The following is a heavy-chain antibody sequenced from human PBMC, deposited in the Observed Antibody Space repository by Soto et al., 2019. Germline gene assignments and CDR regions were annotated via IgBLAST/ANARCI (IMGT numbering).Heavy chain of an antibody. D-gene: IGHD5-12*01. CDR1: GGTFSSYT. CDR3: ARGNHRWLQVWYGDL. Sequence: QVQLVQSGAEVKKPGSSVTVSCKASGGTFSSYTISWVRQAPGQGLEWMGGIIPIFGTANYAQKFQGRVTXTAXXSXSTAYMELSSLRSEDTAVYYCARGNHRWLQVWYGDLWGRGTLVTVSS. CDR2: IIPIFGTA. V-gene: IGHV1-69*12. J-gene: IGHJ2*01.